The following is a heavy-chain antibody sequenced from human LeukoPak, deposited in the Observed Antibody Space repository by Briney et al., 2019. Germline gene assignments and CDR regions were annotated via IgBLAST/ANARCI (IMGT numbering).Heavy chain of an antibody. Sequence: GGSLRLSCAASGFTFDDYAMHWVRQAPGKGLEWVSGISWNSGSIGYADSVKGRFTISRDNAKNSLYLQMNGLRAEDTALYYCAKDTAPDFNWFDPWGQGTLVTVSS. V-gene: IGHV3-9*01. CDR3: AKDTAPDFNWFDP. J-gene: IGHJ5*02. D-gene: IGHD3-3*01. CDR2: ISWNSGSI. CDR1: GFTFDDYA.